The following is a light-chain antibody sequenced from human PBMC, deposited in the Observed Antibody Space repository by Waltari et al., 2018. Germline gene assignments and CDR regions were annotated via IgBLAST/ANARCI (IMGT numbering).Light chain of an antibody. Sequence: EIVLPQSPATLSLSPGERATLSCRASQSVSSYLAWYQQKPGQAPRLLIYDASNRATGIPARFSGSGSGTDFTLTIGSLEPEDFAVYYGQQRSNWPRTFGQGTKLEIK. CDR2: DAS. CDR3: QQRSNWPRT. CDR1: QSVSSY. V-gene: IGKV3-11*01. J-gene: IGKJ2*01.